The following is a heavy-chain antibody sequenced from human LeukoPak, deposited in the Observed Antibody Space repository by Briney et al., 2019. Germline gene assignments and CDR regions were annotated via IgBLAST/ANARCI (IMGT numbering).Heavy chain of an antibody. D-gene: IGHD3-16*01. CDR1: GFTFSSYE. Sequence: GGSLRLSCAASGFTFSSYEMNWVRQAPGKGLEWVSSISSSSSYIYYADSVKGRFTISRDNAKNSLYLQMNSLRAEDTAVYYCARGAFSAFDIWGQGTMVTVSS. J-gene: IGHJ3*02. CDR2: ISSSSSYI. V-gene: IGHV3-21*01. CDR3: ARGAFSAFDI.